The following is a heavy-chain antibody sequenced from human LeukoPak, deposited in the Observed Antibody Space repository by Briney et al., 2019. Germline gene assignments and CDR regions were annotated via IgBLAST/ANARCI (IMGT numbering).Heavy chain of an antibody. CDR3: AREGSDILTGYPYGFDI. V-gene: IGHV3-21*01. J-gene: IGHJ3*02. CDR1: RFIFSSYS. Sequence: PGGSLRLSCAASRFIFSSYSMNWVRQAPGQGLEWVSSISSSSNYIYYADSVKGRFTISRDNAKNSLYLQMNSLRAEDTAVYYCAREGSDILTGYPYGFDIWGQGTMVTVSS. D-gene: IGHD3-9*01. CDR2: ISSSSNYI.